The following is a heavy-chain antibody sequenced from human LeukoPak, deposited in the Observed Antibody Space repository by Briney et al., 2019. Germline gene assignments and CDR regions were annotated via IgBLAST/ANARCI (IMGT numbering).Heavy chain of an antibody. Sequence: GGSLRLSCAASGFTFDDYGLSWVRQAPGKGLEWVSGINWNGGSTGYADSVKGRFTISRDNSKNSLFLQMSSLTTEDTALYYCAKEDSGSYFFDFWGQGTLVTVSS. D-gene: IGHD1-26*01. CDR1: GFTFDDYG. J-gene: IGHJ4*02. CDR2: INWNGGST. CDR3: AKEDSGSYFFDF. V-gene: IGHV3-20*04.